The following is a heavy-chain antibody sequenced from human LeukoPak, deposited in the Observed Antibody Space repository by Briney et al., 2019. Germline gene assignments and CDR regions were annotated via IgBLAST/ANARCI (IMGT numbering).Heavy chain of an antibody. Sequence: SETLSLTCTVSGGSISSGDYYWSWIRQPPGKGLEWIGYIYYSGSTYYNPSLKSRVTISVDTSKNQFSLKLSSVTAADTAVYYCARVGWQDSNWFDPWGQGTLVTVSS. J-gene: IGHJ5*02. CDR2: IYYSGST. D-gene: IGHD5-24*01. CDR1: GGSISSGDYY. CDR3: ARVGWQDSNWFDP. V-gene: IGHV4-30-4*08.